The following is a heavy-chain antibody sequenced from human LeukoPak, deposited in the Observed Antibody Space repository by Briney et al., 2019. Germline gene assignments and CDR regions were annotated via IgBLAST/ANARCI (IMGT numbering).Heavy chain of an antibody. CDR2: ISYDGSNK. CDR1: GFTFSSYG. CDR3: AKDRPDYYDSGGYDSDFYS. Sequence: PGGSLRLSCAASGFTFSSYGMHWVRQAPGKGLEWVAVISYDGSNKFYADSVKGRFTISRDNSKNTLYLQMNSLRAEDTAVYYCAKDRPDYYDSGGYDSDFYSRGQGTLVTVSS. J-gene: IGHJ4*02. V-gene: IGHV3-30*18. D-gene: IGHD3-22*01.